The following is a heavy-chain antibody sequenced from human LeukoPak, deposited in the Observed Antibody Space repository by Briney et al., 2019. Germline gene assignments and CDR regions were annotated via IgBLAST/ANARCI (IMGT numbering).Heavy chain of an antibody. CDR3: ARVPGRTRYFDY. D-gene: IGHD1-26*01. Sequence: GGSLRLSCAASGFTFTCCWMSWDRQTPGKGLEWVASIKQDGSEKFYADSVKGRFTISRDNAKNSLSLQVNSLRGEDTAVYYCARVPGRTRYFDYWGQGILVTVSS. CDR1: GFTFTCCW. J-gene: IGHJ4*02. CDR2: IKQDGSEK. V-gene: IGHV3-7*01.